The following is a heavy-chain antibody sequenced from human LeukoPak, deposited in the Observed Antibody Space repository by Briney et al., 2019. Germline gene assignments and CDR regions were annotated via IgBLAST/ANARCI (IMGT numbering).Heavy chain of an antibody. CDR3: ARHWPTIRGVDY. D-gene: IGHD3-10*01. Sequence: PGGSLRLSCAASGFTFGTYAMSWVRQPPGKGLEWVGSIYYSGSTYYNPSLKSRVTTSVDTSKNQFSLKMSSVTAADTAVYYCARHWPTIRGVDYWGQGTLVTVSS. V-gene: IGHV4-39*01. J-gene: IGHJ4*02. CDR1: GFTFGTYA. CDR2: IYYSGST.